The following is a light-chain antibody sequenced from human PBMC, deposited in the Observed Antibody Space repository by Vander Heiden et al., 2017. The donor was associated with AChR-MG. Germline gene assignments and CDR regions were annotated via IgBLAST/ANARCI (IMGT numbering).Light chain of an antibody. J-gene: IGKJ4*01. Sequence: DSQINQSPSSLSASVGDRVTITCQASQDISNYLNWYQQKPGKAPKLLIYDASNLETGVPSRFSGSGSGTDFTFTISSLQPEDIATYYCQQYDNPPLTFGRGTKVEIK. CDR2: DAS. CDR1: QDISNY. V-gene: IGKV1-33*01. CDR3: QQYDNPPLT.